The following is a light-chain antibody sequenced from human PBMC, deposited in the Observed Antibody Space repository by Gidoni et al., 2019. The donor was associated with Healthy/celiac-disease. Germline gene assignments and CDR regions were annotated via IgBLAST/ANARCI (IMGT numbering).Light chain of an antibody. CDR1: QSISSW. CDR3: QQYNSYPT. Sequence: DIQMTPTPSTLSASVGDTVTITCRASQSISSWLAWYQQKPGKAPKLLIYKASSLESGVPSRFSGSGSGTEFTLTISSLQPDDFATYYCQQYNSYPTFGPGTKVDIK. V-gene: IGKV1-5*03. CDR2: KAS. J-gene: IGKJ3*01.